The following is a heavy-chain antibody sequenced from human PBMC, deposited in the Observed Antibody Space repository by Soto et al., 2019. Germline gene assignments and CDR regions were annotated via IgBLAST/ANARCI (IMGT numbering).Heavy chain of an antibody. V-gene: IGHV4-30-4*01. D-gene: IGHD3-22*01. CDR1: GGSISSGDYY. CDR3: ARGGDDYYDSSGYYRYDY. CDR2: IYYSGST. Sequence: QVQLQESGPGLVKPSQTLSLTCTVSGGSISSGDYYWSWIRQPPGKGLEWIGYIYYSGSTYYNPSLKSRVTISVDTSKNQFSLKLSSVTAADTAVYYCARGGDDYYDSSGYYRYDYWGQGTLVTVSS. J-gene: IGHJ4*02.